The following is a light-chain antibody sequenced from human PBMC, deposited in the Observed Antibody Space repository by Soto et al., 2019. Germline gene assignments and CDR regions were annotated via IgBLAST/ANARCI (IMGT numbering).Light chain of an antibody. Sequence: EIVLTQSPGTLSLSPGERATLSCRASQTVRNSYLAWYQQKPGQPPRLLIYRSSSRATGIPARFSGSGSGTDLTITISSLQPEDFETYYCLQDHSYPLTFGGGTKVDIK. CDR1: QTVRNSY. CDR2: RSS. V-gene: IGKV3-20*01. CDR3: LQDHSYPLT. J-gene: IGKJ4*01.